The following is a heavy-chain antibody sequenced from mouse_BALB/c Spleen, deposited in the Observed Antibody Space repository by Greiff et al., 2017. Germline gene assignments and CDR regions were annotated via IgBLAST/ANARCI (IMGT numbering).Heavy chain of an antibody. V-gene: IGHV1-5*01. Sequence: VQLQQSGTVLARPGASVKMSCKASGYSFTSYWMHWVKQRPGQGLEWIGAIYPGNSDTSSNQKFKGKAKLTAVTSASTAYMELSSLTNEDSAVYYCTRGGGNYGWFAYWGQGTLVTVSA. D-gene: IGHD2-1*01. J-gene: IGHJ3*01. CDR1: GYSFTSYW. CDR3: TRGGGNYGWFAY. CDR2: IYPGNSDT.